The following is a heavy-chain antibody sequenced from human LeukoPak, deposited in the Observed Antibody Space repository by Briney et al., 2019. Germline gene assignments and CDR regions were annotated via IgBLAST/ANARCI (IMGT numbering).Heavy chain of an antibody. Sequence: GGSLRLSCAASGFTFSNYEMNWVRQAPGKGLEWVSYIGGSGRTIHYADSVKGRFTVSRDNAKNSLYLQMNSLRAEDTAVYYCARDMGYCSGGSCYGRRYFDYWGQGTLVTVSS. CDR2: IGGSGRTI. J-gene: IGHJ4*02. V-gene: IGHV3-48*03. D-gene: IGHD2-15*01. CDR3: ARDMGYCSGGSCYGRRYFDY. CDR1: GFTFSNYE.